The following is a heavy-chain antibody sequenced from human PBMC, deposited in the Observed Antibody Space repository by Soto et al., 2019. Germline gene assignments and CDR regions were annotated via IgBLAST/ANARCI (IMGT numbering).Heavy chain of an antibody. V-gene: IGHV3-33*01. CDR2: IWYDGINT. J-gene: IGHJ6*02. CDR1: GFTFSSYG. D-gene: IGHD6-6*01. Sequence: QPGGSLRLSCAASGFTFSSYGMHWVRQAPGKGLEWVTIIWYDGINTYYADSVKGRFATSRDNSKNTLYLQMNSLRAEDTAVYYCARGTRNYYYAMDVWGQGTTVTVSS. CDR3: ARGTRNYYYAMDV.